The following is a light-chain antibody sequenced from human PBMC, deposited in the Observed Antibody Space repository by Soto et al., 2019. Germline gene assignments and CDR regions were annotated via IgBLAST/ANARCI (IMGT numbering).Light chain of an antibody. J-gene: IGKJ5*01. CDR2: AAS. CDR3: QQSYSTPPIT. CDR1: QSISSY. V-gene: IGKV1-39*01. Sequence: DSQMTQSPSSLSASVGDIVTITCRSSQSISSYLNWYQQKPGKAPKLLIYAASSLQSGVPSRFSGSGSGTDFTLTISSLQPEDFATYYCQQSYSTPPITFGQGTRLEIK.